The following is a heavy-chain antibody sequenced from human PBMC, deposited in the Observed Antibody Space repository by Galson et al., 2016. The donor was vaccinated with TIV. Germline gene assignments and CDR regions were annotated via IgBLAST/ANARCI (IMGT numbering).Heavy chain of an antibody. D-gene: IGHD1-26*01. CDR2: ISGYSGNT. Sequence: SVKVSCKASGYTFTDYGISWVRQAPGQGLEWMGWISGYSGNTNHAQKFQGRVTMTTNTSTRTAYMELRSLRSDDTAVYYCARDRMSTLVGATQDFWGQGTLVSVSS. CDR3: ARDRMSTLVGATQDF. CDR1: GYTFTDYG. J-gene: IGHJ4*02. V-gene: IGHV1-18*01.